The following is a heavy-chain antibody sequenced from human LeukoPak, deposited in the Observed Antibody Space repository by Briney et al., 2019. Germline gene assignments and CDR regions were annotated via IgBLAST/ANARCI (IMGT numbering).Heavy chain of an antibody. D-gene: IGHD2-2*01. CDR2: IIPILGIA. J-gene: IGHJ4*02. Sequence: SVKVSCKASGGTFSSYAISWVRQAPGQGLEWMGRIIPILGIANYAQKFQGRVTVTADKSTSTAYMELSSLRSEDTAVYYCARDRSVVVPAAIYSWGQGTLVTVSS. V-gene: IGHV1-69*04. CDR1: GGTFSSYA. CDR3: ARDRSVVVPAAIYS.